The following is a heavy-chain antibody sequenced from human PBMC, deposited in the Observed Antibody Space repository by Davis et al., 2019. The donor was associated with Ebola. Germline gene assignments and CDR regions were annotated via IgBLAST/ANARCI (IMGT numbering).Heavy chain of an antibody. CDR2: INAGNGNT. CDR3: ARGLSPKTLTYGMDV. V-gene: IGHV1-3*01. J-gene: IGHJ6*02. Sequence: AASVKVSCKASGYTFTSYAMHWVRQAPGQRLEWMGWINAGNGNTKYSQKFQGRVTITADKSTSTAYMELSSLRSEDTAVYYCARGLSPKTLTYGMDVWGQGTTVTVSS. D-gene: IGHD2/OR15-2a*01. CDR1: GYTFTSYA.